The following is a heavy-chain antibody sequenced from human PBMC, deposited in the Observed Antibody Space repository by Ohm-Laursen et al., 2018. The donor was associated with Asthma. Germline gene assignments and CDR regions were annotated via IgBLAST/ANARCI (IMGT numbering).Heavy chain of an antibody. CDR1: GYTFTSYG. CDR3: ARDNACECNYGKHAFDI. D-gene: IGHD5-18*01. V-gene: IGHV1-18*04. Sequence: GASVKVSCTASGYTFTSYGISWVRQAPGHGLEWLGWISAYNGHTNYASKLQGRVTMTTDTSTSTAYMELRSLRSDDTAVYYGARDNACECNYGKHAFDIWGQGTMVTVSS. J-gene: IGHJ3*02. CDR2: ISAYNGHT.